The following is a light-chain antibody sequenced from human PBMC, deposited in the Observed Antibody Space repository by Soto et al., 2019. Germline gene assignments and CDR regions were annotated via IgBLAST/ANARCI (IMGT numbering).Light chain of an antibody. CDR2: GAS. Sequence: EIVMTQSPATLSVSPGERATLSCRASQSVSSNLAWYQQKPGQAPRLLIYGASTRATGIPARFSGSGSGTVFTITISRLQYEDSAFYYCQHYNNLPPAFGQGTKLEIK. CDR3: QHYNNLPPA. J-gene: IGKJ2*01. CDR1: QSVSSN. V-gene: IGKV3-15*01.